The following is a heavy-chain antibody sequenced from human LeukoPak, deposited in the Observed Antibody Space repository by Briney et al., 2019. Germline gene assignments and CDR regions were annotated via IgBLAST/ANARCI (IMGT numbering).Heavy chain of an antibody. J-gene: IGHJ3*02. CDR1: GFTFTSSA. V-gene: IGHV1-58*01. D-gene: IGHD1-20*01. CDR3: AGGITGTHQSVAADAFDI. CDR2: IVVGSGNT. Sequence: SVKVSCKASGFTFTSSAVQWVRQARGQRLEWIGWIVVGSGNTNYAQKFQERVTITRDMSTSTAYMELSSLRSEDTAVYYCAGGITGTHQSVAADAFDIWGQGAMVTVSS.